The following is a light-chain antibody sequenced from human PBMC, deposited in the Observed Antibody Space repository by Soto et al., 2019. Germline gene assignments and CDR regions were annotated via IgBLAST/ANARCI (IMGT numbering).Light chain of an antibody. V-gene: IGKV1-39*01. CDR2: AAS. CDR1: QSISNY. J-gene: IGKJ4*01. Sequence: DIQMTQSPSSLSASVGDRVTITCRTSQSISNYLNWYQQKPGKAPKLLIYAASSLQSGVPSRFSGTGSGTDFTLTISSLQPEDFATYYCQQYVNWPLTFGGGTKVEIK. CDR3: QQYVNWPLT.